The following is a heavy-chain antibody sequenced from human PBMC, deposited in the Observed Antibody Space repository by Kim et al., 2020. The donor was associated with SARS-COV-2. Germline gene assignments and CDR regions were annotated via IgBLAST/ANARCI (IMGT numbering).Heavy chain of an antibody. CDR3: VRGYCGTATCYTGGTYFDY. V-gene: IGHV3-33*08. Sequence: GGSLRLSCAPSGFIFSTYGMHWVPQAPGKGLEWVATIWYDGSNNYYPDSVKGRFTVSRDNSKNTLYLQMNSLRAEDTAVYYCVRGYCGTATCYTGGTYFDYWGRGTLVPVSS. J-gene: IGHJ4*02. CDR2: IWYDGSNN. CDR1: GFIFSTYG. D-gene: IGHD2-2*02.